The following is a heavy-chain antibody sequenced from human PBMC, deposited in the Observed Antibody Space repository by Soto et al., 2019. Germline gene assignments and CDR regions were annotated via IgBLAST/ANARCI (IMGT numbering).Heavy chain of an antibody. V-gene: IGHV3-74*03. CDR2: INSDGSDT. D-gene: IGHD6-13*01. J-gene: IGHJ4*02. CDR3: AYSSTPFDY. CDR1: GFTFSSYW. Sequence: GGSLRLSCAASGFTFSSYWMHWVRQSPGRGPVWVSHINSDGSDTTYADSVKGRFTISRDNSKNTLYLQMNSLRAEDTAVYYCAYSSTPFDYWGQGTLVTVSS.